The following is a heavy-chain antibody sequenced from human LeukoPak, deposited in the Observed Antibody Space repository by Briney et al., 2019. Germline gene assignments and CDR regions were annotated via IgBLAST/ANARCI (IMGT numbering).Heavy chain of an antibody. V-gene: IGHV4-59*01. D-gene: IGHD5-18*01. Sequence: SETLSLTCTVSGGSISSYYRSWIRQPPGKGLEWIGYIYYSGSTNYNPSLKSRVTISVDTSKNQFSLKLSSVTAADTAVYYCARTTEGGYSYGSFYYYYMDVWGKGATVTISS. CDR1: GGSISSYY. CDR2: IYYSGST. CDR3: ARTTEGGYSYGSFYYYYMDV. J-gene: IGHJ6*03.